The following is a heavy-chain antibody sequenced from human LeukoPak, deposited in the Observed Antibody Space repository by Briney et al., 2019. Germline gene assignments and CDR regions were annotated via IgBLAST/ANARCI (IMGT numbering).Heavy chain of an antibody. J-gene: IGHJ4*02. V-gene: IGHV3-21*01. D-gene: IGHD3-10*01. CDR3: AREIVGTGGDFDY. Sequence: GGSLRLSCAASGFTFSSYSMNWVRQAPGKGLEWVSSISSSSSYIYYADSVKGRFTISRDNAKNSLYLQMNSLTTEDTAIYYCAREIVGTGGDFDYWGQGTLVTVSS. CDR1: GFTFSSYS. CDR2: ISSSSSYI.